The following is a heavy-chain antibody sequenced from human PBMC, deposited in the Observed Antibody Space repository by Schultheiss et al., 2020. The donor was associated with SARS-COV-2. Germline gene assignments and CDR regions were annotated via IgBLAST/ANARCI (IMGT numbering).Heavy chain of an antibody. CDR1: GFTFSSYA. CDR2: ISYDGSNK. Sequence: GGSLRLSCAASGFTFSSYAMSWVRQAPGKGLEWVAVISYDGSNKYYADSVKGRFTISRDNSKNTLYLQMNSLRAEDTAVYYCARDEWGGYCSSTSCYAADAFDIWGQGTMVTVSS. D-gene: IGHD2-2*01. V-gene: IGHV3-30-3*01. J-gene: IGHJ3*02. CDR3: ARDEWGGYCSSTSCYAADAFDI.